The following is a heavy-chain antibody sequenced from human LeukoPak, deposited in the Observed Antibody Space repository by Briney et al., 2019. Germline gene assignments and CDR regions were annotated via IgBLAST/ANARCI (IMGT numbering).Heavy chain of an antibody. Sequence: GGSLRLSCAASGFTFSSYGMHWVRQAPGKGLEWVAFIRYDGSNKYYADSVKGRFTISRDNSKNTLYLQMNSLRAEDTAVYYCAKDRLRTAAVPNYMDVWGKGTTVTISS. CDR1: GFTFSSYG. D-gene: IGHD6-13*01. V-gene: IGHV3-30*02. J-gene: IGHJ6*03. CDR3: AKDRLRTAAVPNYMDV. CDR2: IRYDGSNK.